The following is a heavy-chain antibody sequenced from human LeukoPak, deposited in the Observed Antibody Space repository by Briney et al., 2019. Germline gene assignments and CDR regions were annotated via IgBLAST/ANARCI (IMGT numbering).Heavy chain of an antibody. CDR1: GFTFSSYW. V-gene: IGHV3-74*01. J-gene: IGHJ4*02. CDR3: ARAYNSHFDY. Sequence: TGGSLRLSCAASGFTFSSYWMHWVRQAPGKGLVCVSRIKRDGSSTSYADSVKGRFTISRDDVKNTLYLQMNSLRAEDTAVYYCARAYNSHFDYWGQGALVTVSS. D-gene: IGHD1-1*01. CDR2: IKRDGSST.